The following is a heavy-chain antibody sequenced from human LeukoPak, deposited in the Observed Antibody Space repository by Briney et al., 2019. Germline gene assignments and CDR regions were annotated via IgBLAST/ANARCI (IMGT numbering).Heavy chain of an antibody. Sequence: ASVRVSCKASGYTFTGYYMHWVRQAPGQGLEWMGWINPDNGGTNYAQKFQGRVTMTRDMSISTAYMELSRLRSDDTAVYYCARDPSNSGYDYLYYFDYWGQGTLVTVSS. V-gene: IGHV1-2*02. CDR3: ARDPSNSGYDYLYYFDY. CDR2: INPDNGGT. D-gene: IGHD5-12*01. J-gene: IGHJ4*02. CDR1: GYTFTGYY.